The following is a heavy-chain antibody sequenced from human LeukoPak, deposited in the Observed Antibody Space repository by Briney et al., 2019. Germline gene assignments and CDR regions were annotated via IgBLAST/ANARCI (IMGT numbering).Heavy chain of an antibody. CDR3: AREGRSGWYDAFDI. V-gene: IGHV4-59*01. J-gene: IGHJ3*02. D-gene: IGHD6-19*01. CDR2: IHYSGST. CDR1: GGSISTYY. Sequence: SETLSLTCTVSGGSISTYYWSWIRQPPGKGLEWIGYIHYSGSTNYNPSLKSRVTISVDTSKNQFSLNLRSVTAADTVVYYCAREGRSGWYDAFDIWGQGTTVAVSS.